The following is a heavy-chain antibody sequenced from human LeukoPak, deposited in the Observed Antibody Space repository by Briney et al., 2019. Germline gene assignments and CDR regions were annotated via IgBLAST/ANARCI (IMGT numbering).Heavy chain of an antibody. Sequence: GGSLRLSCAASGFTLSNYNMNWVRQAPGNGLEWVSSISGISSYLFFADSVKGRFTISRDNTKNSLYLQMNSLRVDDTAVYYCARDAVTGYSSGWYKPFPFDYWGQGSLVTVSS. V-gene: IGHV3-21*01. CDR1: GFTLSNYN. CDR3: ARDAVTGYSSGWYKPFPFDY. D-gene: IGHD6-19*01. CDR2: ISGISSYL. J-gene: IGHJ4*02.